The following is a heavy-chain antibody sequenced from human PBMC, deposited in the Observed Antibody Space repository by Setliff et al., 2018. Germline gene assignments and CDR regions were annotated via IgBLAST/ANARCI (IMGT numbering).Heavy chain of an antibody. V-gene: IGHV1-46*01. CDR1: GYTFTSYY. CDR2: INPSGGST. CDR3: AREALQRAGLYFFDI. D-gene: IGHD3-10*01. Sequence: ASVKVSCKASGYTFTSYYMHWVRQAPGQGLEWMGIINPSGGSTSYAQKFQGRVTMTRDTSTSTVYMELRSLKSEDTAVYYCAREALQRAGLYFFDIWGQGMLVTVSS. J-gene: IGHJ4*02.